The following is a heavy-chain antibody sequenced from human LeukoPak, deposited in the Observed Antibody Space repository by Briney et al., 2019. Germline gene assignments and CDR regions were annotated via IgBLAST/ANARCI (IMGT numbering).Heavy chain of an antibody. CDR1: GFTFDHYA. V-gene: IGHV3-9*01. J-gene: IGHJ4*02. D-gene: IGHD6-13*01. CDR2: ISWNSGSI. CDR3: AKGGGSSWYADFDY. Sequence: GGSLRLSCAASGFTFDHYAMHWVRQAPGKGLEWVSGISWNSGSIGYADSVKGRFTISSDNTKNSLYLQMNSLRAEDTALYYCAKGGGSSWYADFDYWGQGTLVTVSS.